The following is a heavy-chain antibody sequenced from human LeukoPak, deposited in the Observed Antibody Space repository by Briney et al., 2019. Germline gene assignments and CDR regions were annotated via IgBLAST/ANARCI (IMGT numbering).Heavy chain of an antibody. V-gene: IGHV3-23*01. J-gene: IGHJ2*01. CDR1: GFXFSAYP. CDR3: AKVRAEGVWYFDL. CDR2: ISDRGVAT. D-gene: IGHD3-16*01. Sequence: PGGSLRLSCVASGFXFSAYPMTWVRQAPGKGLEGVSGISDRGVATYHADSVKGRFTISRDNSKNILYLQMDSLRADDTAVYYCAKVRAEGVWYFDLWGRGTLVTVSS.